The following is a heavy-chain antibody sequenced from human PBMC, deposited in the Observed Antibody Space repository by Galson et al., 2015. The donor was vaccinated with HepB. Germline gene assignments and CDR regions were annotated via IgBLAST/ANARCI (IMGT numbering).Heavy chain of an antibody. CDR2: IWYDGSNK. CDR3: ARAYDFWSGYYRGYGMDV. D-gene: IGHD3-3*01. J-gene: IGHJ6*02. Sequence: SLRLSCAASGFTFSSYGMHWVRQAPGKGLEWVAVIWYDGSNKYYADSVKGRFTISRDNSKNTLYLQMNSLRAEDTAVYYCARAYDFWSGYYRGYGMDVWGQGTTVTVSS. CDR1: GFTFSSYG. V-gene: IGHV3-33*01.